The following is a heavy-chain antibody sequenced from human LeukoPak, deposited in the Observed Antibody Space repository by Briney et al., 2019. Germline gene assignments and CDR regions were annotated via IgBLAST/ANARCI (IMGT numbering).Heavy chain of an antibody. Sequence: GRSLRLSCAPSGFTFDDYAMHWVRQAPGKGLEWVSGISWNSGSIGYADSVKGRFTISRDNAKNSLYLQMNSLRAEDTALYYCAKGTGSGWCYYFDYWGQGTLVTVSS. CDR1: GFTFDDYA. V-gene: IGHV3-9*01. CDR2: ISWNSGSI. D-gene: IGHD6-19*01. J-gene: IGHJ4*02. CDR3: AKGTGSGWCYYFDY.